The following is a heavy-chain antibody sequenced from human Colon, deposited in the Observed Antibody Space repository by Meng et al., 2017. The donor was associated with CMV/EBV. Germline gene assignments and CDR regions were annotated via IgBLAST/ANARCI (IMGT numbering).Heavy chain of an antibody. CDR3: ARGGITVTHIDY. D-gene: IGHD4-11*01. J-gene: IGHJ4*02. V-gene: IGHV4-39*07. CDR1: GGSISSSSYY. Sequence: SETLSLTCTVSGGSISSSSYYWGWIRQPPGKGLEWIGSIYYSGSTYYTPSLKSRVTISVDTSKNQFSLKLSSVTAADTAVYYCARGGITVTHIDYWGQGTLVTVSS. CDR2: IYYSGST.